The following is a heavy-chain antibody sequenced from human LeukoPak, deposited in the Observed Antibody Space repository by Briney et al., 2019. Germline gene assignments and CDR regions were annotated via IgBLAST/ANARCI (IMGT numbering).Heavy chain of an antibody. CDR1: GDTFNGHY. V-gene: IGHV1-2*02. CDR2: VNPNSGGT. J-gene: IGHJ4*02. D-gene: IGHD3-3*01. Sequence: ASMKGSFKGSGDTFNGHYMHWGRKAPGQRLELMGTVNPNSGGTNYAQKFQGRVTMTRDTSISTAYMELSRLRSDDTAVYYCARAGVGVRFLEWLHDYWGQGTLVTVSS. CDR3: ARAGVGVRFLEWLHDY.